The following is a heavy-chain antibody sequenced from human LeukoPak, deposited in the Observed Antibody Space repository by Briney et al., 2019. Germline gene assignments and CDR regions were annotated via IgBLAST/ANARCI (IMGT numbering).Heavy chain of an antibody. Sequence: GGSLRLSCAASGFTFSSYSMNWVRQAPGKGLEWVSYISSSSSTIYYADSVKGRFTISGDNAKNSLYLQMNSLRAEDTAVYYCARESVTEYDFWSGYSRYYFDYWGQGTLVTVSS. CDR2: ISSSSSTI. CDR3: ARESVTEYDFWSGYSRYYFDY. V-gene: IGHV3-48*01. J-gene: IGHJ4*02. D-gene: IGHD3-3*01. CDR1: GFTFSSYS.